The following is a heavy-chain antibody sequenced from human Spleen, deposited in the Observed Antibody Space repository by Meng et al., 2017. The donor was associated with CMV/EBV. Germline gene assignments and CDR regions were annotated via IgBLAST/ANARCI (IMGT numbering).Heavy chain of an antibody. CDR2: ISSSGSTI. D-gene: IGHD3-3*01. J-gene: IGHJ6*02. CDR1: GFTFSSYE. V-gene: IGHV3-48*03. Sequence: GESLKISCAASGFTFSSYEMNWVRQAPGKGLEWVSYISSSGSTIHYADSVKGRFTISRDNAQNSLYLQMNSLRAEDTAVYYCARAGDFWSGHVYGMDVWGQGTTVTVSS. CDR3: ARAGDFWSGHVYGMDV.